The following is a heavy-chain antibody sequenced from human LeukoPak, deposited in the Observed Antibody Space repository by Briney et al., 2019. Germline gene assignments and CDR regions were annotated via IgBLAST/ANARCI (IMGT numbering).Heavy chain of an antibody. D-gene: IGHD3-22*01. J-gene: IGHJ4*02. CDR2: INAGNGNT. CDR1: GYTFTSYA. Sequence: GASVKVSCKASGYTFTSYAMHWVRQAPGQRLEWMGWINAGNGNTKYSQKFQGRVTITRDTSASTAYMELSSLRSEDTAVYYCARAPDYYDSSGYYYYWGQGTLVTVSS. V-gene: IGHV1-3*01. CDR3: ARAPDYYDSSGYYYY.